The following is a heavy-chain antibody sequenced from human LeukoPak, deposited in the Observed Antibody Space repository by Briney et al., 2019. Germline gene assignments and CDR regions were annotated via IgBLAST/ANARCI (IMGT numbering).Heavy chain of an antibody. CDR3: TRDRGTYNWLDP. CDR2: IDRPDKRYAT. D-gene: IGHD1-26*01. Sequence: GRSLRPSCAPSAFTLSDSAIDWVRQASGKGLEWVGLIDRPDKRYATAYGASVGGRFTIYRDDSKNTAYLQMDSLKTEDTALYYCTRDRGTYNWLDPWGQGTLVTVSS. J-gene: IGHJ5*02. V-gene: IGHV3-73*01. CDR1: AFTLSDSA.